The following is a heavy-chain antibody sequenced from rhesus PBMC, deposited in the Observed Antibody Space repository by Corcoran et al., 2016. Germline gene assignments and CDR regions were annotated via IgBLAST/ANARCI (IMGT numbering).Heavy chain of an antibody. Sequence: EVQLVESGGGLAKPGGSVRLYCAASGFTFNNYTMNWVRQAPGKGLEWVSAISSGGSTYYADSVKGRFTISRDNSKNTLSLQMNSLRAEDTAVYYCTKDLESSYYGDYWGQGVLVTVSS. J-gene: IGHJ4*01. D-gene: IGHD3-16*01. CDR2: ISSGGST. V-gene: IGHV3-103*01. CDR3: TKDLESSYYGDY. CDR1: GFTFNNYT.